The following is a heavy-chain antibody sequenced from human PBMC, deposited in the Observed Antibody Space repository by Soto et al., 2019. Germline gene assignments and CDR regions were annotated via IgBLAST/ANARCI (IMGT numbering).Heavy chain of an antibody. CDR3: ARASGYCSGGTCFPFDY. D-gene: IGHD2-15*01. V-gene: IGHV4-30-2*01. Sequence: SSETLSLTCAVSGGSVSSGTYSWNWIRQPPGKGLEWIGYIYHSGSFYYNPPLKSRVTISIDRSKNQFSLSLDSVTAADTAVYYCARASGYCSGGTCFPFDYWGRGTLVTVSS. CDR2: IYHSGSF. J-gene: IGHJ4*02. CDR1: GGSVSSGTYS.